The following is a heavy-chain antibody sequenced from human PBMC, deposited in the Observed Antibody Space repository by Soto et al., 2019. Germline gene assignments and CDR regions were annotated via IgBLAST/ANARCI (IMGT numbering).Heavy chain of an antibody. V-gene: IGHV4-34*01. CDR2: INHSGST. J-gene: IGHJ4*02. CDR1: DGSFNPNY. CDR3: ARDKITGLFDY. D-gene: IGHD2-8*02. Sequence: SETLSLTCTVSDGSFNPNYWGWIRQPPGTGLEWIGEINHSGSTNYNPSLKSRVTISVDTSKNQFSLKLTSVTAADTAVYYCARDKITGLFDYWGQGTLVTVSS.